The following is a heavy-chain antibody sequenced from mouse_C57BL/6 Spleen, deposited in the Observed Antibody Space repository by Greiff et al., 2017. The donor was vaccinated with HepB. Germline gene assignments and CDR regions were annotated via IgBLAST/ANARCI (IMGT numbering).Heavy chain of an antibody. CDR2: ISSGGSYT. V-gene: IGHV5-6*01. Sequence: EVNVVESGGDLVKPGGSLKLSCAASGFTFSSYGMSWVRQTPDKRLEWVATISSGGSYTYYPDSVKGRFTISRDNAKNTLYLQMSSLKSEDTAMYYCARHGVFYYAMDYWGQGTSVTVSS. J-gene: IGHJ4*01. CDR1: GFTFSSYG. CDR3: ARHGVFYYAMDY.